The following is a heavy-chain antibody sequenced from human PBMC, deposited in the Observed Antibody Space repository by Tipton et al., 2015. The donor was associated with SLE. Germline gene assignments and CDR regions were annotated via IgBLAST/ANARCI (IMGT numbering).Heavy chain of an antibody. CDR1: GFTFSAYG. Sequence: GSLRLSCAASGFTFSAYGMHWVRQAPGKGLEWVSTISCSGGATDYADSVKGRFTISRDDSKNTLHLQMNNLRAEDTALYFCAKAPEEHQYFFEAWGRGTLVTVSS. J-gene: IGHJ4*02. CDR2: ISCSGGAT. CDR3: AKAPEEHQYFFEA. D-gene: IGHD1-26*01. V-gene: IGHV3-23*01.